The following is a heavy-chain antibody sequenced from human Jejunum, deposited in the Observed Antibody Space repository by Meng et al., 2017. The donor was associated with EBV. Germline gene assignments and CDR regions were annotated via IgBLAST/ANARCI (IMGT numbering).Heavy chain of an antibody. D-gene: IGHD5-24*01. CDR1: GATFTRYY. J-gene: IGHJ5*02. Sequence: QQVQSEGKVMKPGSSVKVSCKVSGATFTRYYLHWGRQAPGQGLEWMGIINPTGDSTTYAEKFQGRLTMTRDTSTTTAYMELSSLRSEDTAVYYCAGGMTIRQNWFDPWGQGTLVTVSS. V-gene: IGHV1-46*01. CDR3: AGGMTIRQNWFDP. CDR2: INPTGDST.